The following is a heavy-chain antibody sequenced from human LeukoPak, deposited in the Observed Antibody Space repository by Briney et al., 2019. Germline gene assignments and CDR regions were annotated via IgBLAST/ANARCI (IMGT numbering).Heavy chain of an antibody. D-gene: IGHD6-19*01. Sequence: GGSLRLSCAASGSTFSTYEMKWVRQAPGKGLEWVSYISSSGDSLYYADSVKGRFTISRDNARNSLYLQMNSLRAEDTAIYYCARMAVAGQYNDYWGQGTLVTVSS. J-gene: IGHJ4*02. CDR3: ARMAVAGQYNDY. CDR2: ISSSGDSL. CDR1: GSTFSTYE. V-gene: IGHV3-48*03.